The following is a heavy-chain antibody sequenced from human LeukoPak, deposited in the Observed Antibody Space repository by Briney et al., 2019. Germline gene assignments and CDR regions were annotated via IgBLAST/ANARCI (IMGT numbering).Heavy chain of an antibody. Sequence: ASVKVSCKVSGYTLTELSMHWVRQAPGKGLEWMGGFDPEDGETIYAQKFQGRVTMTEDTSTDTAYMELSSLRSEDTAVYYCATIKWELLGFDYWGQGTLVTVSS. CDR3: ATIKWELLGFDY. CDR2: FDPEDGET. J-gene: IGHJ4*02. D-gene: IGHD1-26*01. V-gene: IGHV1-24*01. CDR1: GYTLTELS.